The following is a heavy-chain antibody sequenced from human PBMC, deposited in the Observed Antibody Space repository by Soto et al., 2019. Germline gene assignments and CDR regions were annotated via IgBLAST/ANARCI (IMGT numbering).Heavy chain of an antibody. D-gene: IGHD3-9*01. CDR1: GGTFSSYA. V-gene: IGHV1-69*06. J-gene: IGHJ5*02. Sequence: SVKVSYKASGGTFSSYAISWVRQAPGQGLEWMGGIIPIFVTANYAQKFQGRVTITADKSTSTAYMELSSLRSEDTAVYYCARGSDYDILTGYRTTTQPSNWFDPWGQGTLVTVSS. CDR3: ARGSDYDILTGYRTTTQPSNWFDP. CDR2: IIPIFVTA.